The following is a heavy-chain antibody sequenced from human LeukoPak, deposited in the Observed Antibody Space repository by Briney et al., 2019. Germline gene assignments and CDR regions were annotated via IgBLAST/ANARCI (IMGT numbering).Heavy chain of an antibody. Sequence: PGGSLRLSCAASGFTFPSYVMSWVRQAPGKGLEWVSTVSNTGRTTYYAESVKGRFTISRDNSQNTLYLQTNSLRAEDTAIYFCAKGLHSSSWYLGFDPWGQGTLVTVSS. CDR2: VSNTGRTT. D-gene: IGHD6-13*01. J-gene: IGHJ5*02. CDR1: GFTFPSYV. V-gene: IGHV3-23*01. CDR3: AKGLHSSSWYLGFDP.